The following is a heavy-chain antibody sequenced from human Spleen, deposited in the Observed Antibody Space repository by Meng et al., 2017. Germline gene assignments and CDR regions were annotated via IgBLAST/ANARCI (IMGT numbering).Heavy chain of an antibody. CDR3: ARDYSGWNDY. V-gene: IGHV1-3*01. Sequence: QVQVVQAGAEVKKPGAPVKVSCEASGYTFTNHIIHWVRQAPGQRLEWVGRINPGTGNRKYSQKFQDRVTITSDTSATTAYMDLSNLRSEDTAVYYCARDYSGWNDYWGQGTLVTVSS. CDR2: INPGTGNR. J-gene: IGHJ4*02. CDR1: GYTFTNHI. D-gene: IGHD6-19*01.